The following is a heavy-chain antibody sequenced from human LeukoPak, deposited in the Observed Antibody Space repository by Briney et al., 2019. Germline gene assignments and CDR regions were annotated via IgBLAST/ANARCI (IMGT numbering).Heavy chain of an antibody. Sequence: ASVKVSCKTSRYSFTAYYMHWVRQAPGQGLEWMGWINPNSGGTNYAQKFQDRVTMTRDTSISTAYMELSRLRSDDTAVYYCARVPRDWAAAVWSGLASYGMDVWGQGTTVTVSS. CDR2: INPNSGGT. J-gene: IGHJ6*02. CDR3: ARVPRDWAAAVWSGLASYGMDV. V-gene: IGHV1-2*02. D-gene: IGHD6-13*01. CDR1: RYSFTAYY.